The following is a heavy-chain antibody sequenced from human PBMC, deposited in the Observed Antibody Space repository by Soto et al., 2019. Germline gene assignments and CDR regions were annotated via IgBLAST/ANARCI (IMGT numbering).Heavy chain of an antibody. CDR3: ARDPGYCSSTSCLPANYFDY. CDR1: GFTFSSYA. Sequence: GSLRLSCAASGFTFSSYAMHWVRQAPGKGLEWVAVISYDGSNKYYADSVKGRFAISRDNSKNTLYLQMNSLRAEDTAVYYCARDPGYCSSTSCLPANYFDYWGQGTLVTVSS. D-gene: IGHD2-2*01. J-gene: IGHJ4*02. CDR2: ISYDGSNK. V-gene: IGHV3-30*09.